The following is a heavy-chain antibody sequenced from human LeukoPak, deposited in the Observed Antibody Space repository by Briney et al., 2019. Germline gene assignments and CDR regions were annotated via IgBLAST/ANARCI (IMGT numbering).Heavy chain of an antibody. Sequence: SVKVSCKASGYTLTSYGISWVRQAPGQGLEWMGGIIPIFGTANYAQKFQGRVTITADKSTSTAYMELSSLRSEGTAVYYCAIFVRASRCGTTDDAFDIWGQGTMVTVSS. J-gene: IGHJ3*02. CDR3: AIFVRASRCGTTDDAFDI. V-gene: IGHV1-69*06. CDR2: IIPIFGTA. CDR1: GYTLTSYG. D-gene: IGHD2-2*01.